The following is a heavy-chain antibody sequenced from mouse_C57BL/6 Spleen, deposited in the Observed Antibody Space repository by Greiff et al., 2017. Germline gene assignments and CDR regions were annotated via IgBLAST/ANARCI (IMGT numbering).Heavy chain of an antibody. CDR2: FYTGSGSI. D-gene: IGHD1-1*01. V-gene: IGHV1-62-2*01. Sequence: QVQLQQSGAELVKPGASVKLSCKASGYTFTEYTIHWVKQRSGQGLEWIGWFYTGSGSIKYNEKFKDKATLTADNSSSTVYMELSRLTSEDSAVYFCARHLPFITTEGFAFWGQGTLVTVSA. J-gene: IGHJ3*01. CDR3: ARHLPFITTEGFAF. CDR1: GYTFTEYT.